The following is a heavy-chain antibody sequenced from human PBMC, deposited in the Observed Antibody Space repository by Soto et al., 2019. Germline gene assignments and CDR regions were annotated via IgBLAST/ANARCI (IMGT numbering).Heavy chain of an antibody. CDR1: GGSISSYY. Sequence: SETLSLTCTVSGGSISSYYWSWIRQPPGKGLEWIGYIYYSGSTNYNPSLKSRVTISVDTSKNQFSLKLSSVTAADTAVYDCARERPDGARLDPWGQRTLVTVSS. D-gene: IGHD6-6*01. V-gene: IGHV4-59*12. CDR2: IYYSGST. J-gene: IGHJ5*02. CDR3: ARERPDGARLDP.